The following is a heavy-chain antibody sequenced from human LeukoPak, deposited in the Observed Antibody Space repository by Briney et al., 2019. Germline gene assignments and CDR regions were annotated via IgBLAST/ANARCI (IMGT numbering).Heavy chain of an antibody. J-gene: IGHJ4*02. D-gene: IGHD2-8*01. CDR2: INPNSGGT. Sequence: ASVKVSCKASGYTFTGYYMHWVRQAPGQGLEWMGWINPNSGGTNYAQKFQGRVTMTRDTSISTAYMKLSRLRSDDTAVYYCARGFCTNGVCRGYFDYWGQGTLVTVSS. CDR1: GYTFTGYY. CDR3: ARGFCTNGVCRGYFDY. V-gene: IGHV1-2*02.